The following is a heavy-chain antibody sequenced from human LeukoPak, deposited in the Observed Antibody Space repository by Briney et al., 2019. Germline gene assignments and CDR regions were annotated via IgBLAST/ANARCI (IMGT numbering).Heavy chain of an antibody. CDR3: ARVASSVPDY. D-gene: IGHD6-19*01. CDR2: INYSGST. V-gene: IGHV4-39*07. J-gene: IGHJ4*02. CDR1: GGSISTGNYY. Sequence: SETLSLTCAVSGGSISTGNYYWGWIRQPPGKGLEWIGSINYSGSTYYNPSLKSRATISVDTSRNQFSLKLSSVTAADTAVYYCARVASSVPDYWGQGTLVTVSS.